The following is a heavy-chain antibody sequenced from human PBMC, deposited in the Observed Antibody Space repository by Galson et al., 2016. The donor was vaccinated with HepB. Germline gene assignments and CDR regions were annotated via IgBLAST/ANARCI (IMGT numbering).Heavy chain of an antibody. V-gene: IGHV4-59*01. J-gene: IGHJ5*02. D-gene: IGHD2-8*01. Sequence: ETLSLSCTVSGGSIGTYYWNWFRQPPGRRLEWIGYIYYSGSTKYNPFPESRVSISIHTATNQFSLKLRFVTAAATAIYYCARDNGPPDLVRPRGRSDPWGPGTLVTVSS. CDR3: ARDNGPPDLVRPRGRSDP. CDR2: IYYSGST. CDR1: GGSIGTYY.